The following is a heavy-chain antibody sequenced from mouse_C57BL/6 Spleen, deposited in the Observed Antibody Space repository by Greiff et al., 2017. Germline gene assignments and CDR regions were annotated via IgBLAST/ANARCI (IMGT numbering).Heavy chain of an antibody. D-gene: IGHD2-10*01. J-gene: IGHJ4*01. CDR2: IWSGGST. CDR1: GFSLTSYG. V-gene: IGHV2-4*01. Sequence: VQVVESGPGLVQPSQSLSITCTVSGFSLTSYGVHWVRQPPGKGLEWLGVIWSGGSTDYNAAFISRLDISKDNSKSQVFFKMNSLQADDTAIYYCAKRLHGAMDYWGQGTSVTVSS. CDR3: AKRLHGAMDY.